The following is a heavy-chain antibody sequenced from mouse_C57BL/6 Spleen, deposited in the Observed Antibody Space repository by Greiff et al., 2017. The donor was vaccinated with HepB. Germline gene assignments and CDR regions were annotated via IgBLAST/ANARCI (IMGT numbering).Heavy chain of an antibody. V-gene: IGHV1-7*01. Sequence: QVQLKESGAELAKPGASVKLSCKASGYTFTSYWMHWVKQRPGQGLEWIGNINPSSGYTKYNQKFKDKATLTADKSSSTAYMQLSSLTYEDSAVYYCGRSIPGLAYWGQGTLVTVSA. D-gene: IGHD2-12*01. CDR2: INPSSGYT. CDR1: GYTFTSYW. CDR3: GRSIPGLAY. J-gene: IGHJ3*01.